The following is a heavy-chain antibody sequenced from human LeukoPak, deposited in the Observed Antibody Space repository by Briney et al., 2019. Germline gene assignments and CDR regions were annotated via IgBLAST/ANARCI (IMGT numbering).Heavy chain of an antibody. CDR3: ARDRGPYGSGSYYRGNWFDP. V-gene: IGHV3-23*01. D-gene: IGHD3-10*01. Sequence: GGSLRLSCAASGFTFSSYGMSWVRQAPGKGLEWVSAISGSRGSTYYADSVKGRFTISRDNSKNTLYLQMNSLRAEDTAVYYCARDRGPYGSGSYYRGNWFDPWGQGTLVTVSS. CDR2: ISGSRGST. CDR1: GFTFSSYG. J-gene: IGHJ5*02.